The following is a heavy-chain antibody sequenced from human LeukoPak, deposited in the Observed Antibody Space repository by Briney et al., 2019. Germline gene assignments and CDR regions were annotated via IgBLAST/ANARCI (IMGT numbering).Heavy chain of an antibody. J-gene: IGHJ4*02. CDR2: IYSGGNI. D-gene: IGHD2-15*01. V-gene: IGHV3-53*01. Sequence: AGGPLRLSCAASGFTVSSTYMSWVRQAPGKGLEWVSVIYSGGNIYYIESVKGRFTISRDTSKNTLYLQMNSLRAEDTAVYFCAGRHCSGGGCYFAGADPFDYWGQGTLVTVSS. CDR3: AGRHCSGGGCYFAGADPFDY. CDR1: GFTVSSTY.